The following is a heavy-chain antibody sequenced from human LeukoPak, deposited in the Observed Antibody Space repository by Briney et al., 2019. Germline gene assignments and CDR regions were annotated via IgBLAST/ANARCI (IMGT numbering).Heavy chain of an antibody. D-gene: IGHD2-2*01. V-gene: IGHV4-30-4*08. CDR1: GGSISSGDYY. J-gene: IGHJ4*02. CDR2: IYYSGST. Sequence: SETLSLTCTVSGGSISSGDYYWSWIRQPPGKGLEWIGYIYYSGSTYYNPSLKSRVTISVDTSKNQFSLKLSSVTAADTAVYYWARDYCSSTSCYVDYGGQGPLVTVSS. CDR3: ARDYCSSTSCYVDY.